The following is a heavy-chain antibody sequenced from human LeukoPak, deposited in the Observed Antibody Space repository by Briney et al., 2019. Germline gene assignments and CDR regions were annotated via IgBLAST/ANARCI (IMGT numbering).Heavy chain of an antibody. CDR2: IKPDGSET. CDR1: EFTFSTYW. V-gene: IGHV3-7*01. J-gene: IGHJ4*02. Sequence: GSLRLSCAASEFTFSTYWMSWVRQTPRRGLEWVANIKPDGSETYYVDSVMGRFTISRDNAKNSLYLQMSSRRAEDTAVYYCARDDGIRTVDYWGQGTLVTVAS. D-gene: IGHD5-18*01. CDR3: ARDDGIRTVDY.